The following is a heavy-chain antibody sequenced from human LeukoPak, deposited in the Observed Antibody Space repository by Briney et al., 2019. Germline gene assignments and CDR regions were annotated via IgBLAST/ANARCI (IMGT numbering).Heavy chain of an antibody. J-gene: IGHJ4*02. CDR2: IYPGDSDT. Sequence: GESLKISCKASGYSLTSYWISWVRQMPGKGLEWMGTIYPGDSDTRYSPSFQSHVTTSADNSISTAYLQWSSLKASDTAMYYCARQVVPAAIYYFDYWGQGTLVTVSS. CDR3: ARQVVPAAIYYFDY. D-gene: IGHD2-2*02. CDR1: GYSLTSYW. V-gene: IGHV5-51*01.